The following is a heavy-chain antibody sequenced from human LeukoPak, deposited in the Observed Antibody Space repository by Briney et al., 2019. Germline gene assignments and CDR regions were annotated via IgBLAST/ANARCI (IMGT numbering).Heavy chain of an antibody. Sequence: GGSLRLSCAASGFPFSSYGMHWVRQAPGKGLEWVAFIRYDGKNKYYADSVKGRFTISRDNSKNTLYLQMNSLRPEDTAVYYCAKGGKYDILTGYPRSRLLGDYWGQGTLVTVSS. CDR3: AKGGKYDILTGYPRSRLLGDY. J-gene: IGHJ4*02. V-gene: IGHV3-30*02. CDR2: IRYDGKNK. D-gene: IGHD3-9*01. CDR1: GFPFSSYG.